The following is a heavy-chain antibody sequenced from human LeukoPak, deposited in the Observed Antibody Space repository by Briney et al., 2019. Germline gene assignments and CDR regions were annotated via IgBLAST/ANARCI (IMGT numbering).Heavy chain of an antibody. Sequence: GGSLRLSCAASGFTFSSYGMHWVRQAPGKGLEWVAVISYDGSNKYYADSVKGRFTISRDNSKNTLYLQMNSLRAEDTAVYYCARFTYCGGDCSFFDYWGQGTLVTVSS. D-gene: IGHD2-21*02. CDR3: ARFTYCGGDCSFFDY. CDR2: ISYDGSNK. J-gene: IGHJ4*02. CDR1: GFTFSSYG. V-gene: IGHV3-30*03.